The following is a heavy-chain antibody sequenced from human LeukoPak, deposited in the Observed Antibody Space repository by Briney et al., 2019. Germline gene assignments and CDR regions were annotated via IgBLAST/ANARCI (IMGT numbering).Heavy chain of an antibody. CDR3: ARGRGYCSGGSCYLDY. D-gene: IGHD2-15*01. J-gene: IGHJ4*02. V-gene: IGHV4-34*01. CDR1: GGSFSGYY. CDR2: INHSGST. Sequence: PSETLSLTCAVYGGSFSGYYWSWIRLPPGKGLEWIGEINHSGSTNYNPSLKSRVTISVDTSKNQFSLKLSSVTAADTAVYYCARGRGYCSGGSCYLDYWGQGTLVTVSS.